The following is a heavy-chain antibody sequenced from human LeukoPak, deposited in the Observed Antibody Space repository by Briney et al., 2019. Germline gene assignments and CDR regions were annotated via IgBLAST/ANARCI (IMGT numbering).Heavy chain of an antibody. CDR3: ARTLTPLRTGFDY. Sequence: SETLSLTCTVSGGSISSGSYYWSWIRQPAGKGLEWIGRIYTSGSTNYNPSLKSRVTMSVDTSKNQFSLRLSSVTAADTAVYYCARTLTPLRTGFDYWGQGTLVTVSS. D-gene: IGHD4-11*01. V-gene: IGHV4-61*02. CDR1: GGSISSGSYY. CDR2: IYTSGST. J-gene: IGHJ4*02.